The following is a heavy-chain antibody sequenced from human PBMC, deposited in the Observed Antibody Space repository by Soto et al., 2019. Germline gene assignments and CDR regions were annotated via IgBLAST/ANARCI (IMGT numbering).Heavy chain of an antibody. CDR1: GGTFSSYA. CDR3: ARGAPPEYSSGWYDPRAVGGMDV. D-gene: IGHD6-19*01. Sequence: GASVKVSCKASGGTFSSYAISWVRQAPGQGLEWMGGIIPIFGTANYAQKFQGRVTITADESTSTAYMELSSLRSEDTAVYYCARGAPPEYSSGWYDPRAVGGMDVWGQGTKVTVSS. V-gene: IGHV1-69*13. CDR2: IIPIFGTA. J-gene: IGHJ6*02.